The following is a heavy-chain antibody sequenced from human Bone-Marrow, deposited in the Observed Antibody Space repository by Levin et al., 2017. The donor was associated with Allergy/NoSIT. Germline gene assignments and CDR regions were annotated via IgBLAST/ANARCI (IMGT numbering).Heavy chain of an antibody. J-gene: IGHJ5*02. V-gene: IGHV4-39*01. CDR2: IYFDGSA. CDR3: ARRAGQTLIWGGWFDP. D-gene: IGHD7-27*01. CDR1: GDSVNSMSFY. Sequence: PSETLSLTCTVSGDSVNSMSFYWGWIRQPPGQGLEWLGNIYFDGSAYYNPSLKSRITISVDTSRNQFSLRMTSVTAADTAVYYCARRAGQTLIWGGWFDPWGQGTVVTVSS.